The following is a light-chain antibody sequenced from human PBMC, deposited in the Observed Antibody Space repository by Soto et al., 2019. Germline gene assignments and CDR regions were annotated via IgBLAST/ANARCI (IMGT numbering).Light chain of an antibody. CDR2: GAS. Sequence: EIGLTQSPGTLSLSPGGRATLSCRASRGVSRNYVAWYQQKPGQAPRLLINGASSRASGIPDRFSGSGSGADFTLSITRLEPEDFALYYCQQYGSTPLTFGGGTKVEIK. J-gene: IGKJ4*01. V-gene: IGKV3-20*01. CDR1: RGVSRNY. CDR3: QQYGSTPLT.